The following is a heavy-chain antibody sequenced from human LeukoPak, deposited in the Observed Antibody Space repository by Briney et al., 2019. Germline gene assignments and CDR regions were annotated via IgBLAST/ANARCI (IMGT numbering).Heavy chain of an antibody. CDR3: AAGIVGDRGW. CDR2: IVAGSGNT. D-gene: IGHD1-26*01. V-gene: IGHV1-58*01. J-gene: IGHJ4*02. CDR1: GFTFSDSA. Sequence: GASVKVSFKASGFTFSDSAVQWVRQARGQRLEWVGRIVAGSGNTLYAQKFRDRVTITMDISTNTAFMELRSLRFEETAVYYCAAGIVGDRGWWGQGTLVTVSS.